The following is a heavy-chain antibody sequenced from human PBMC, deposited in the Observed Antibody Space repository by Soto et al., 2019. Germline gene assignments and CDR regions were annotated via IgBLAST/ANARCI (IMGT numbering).Heavy chain of an antibody. D-gene: IGHD3-10*01. CDR1: GGSFSGYY. Sequence: SETLSLTCTVYGGSFSGYYWTWIRQPPGTGLEWIGEINHSGSTNYNPSLKSRVTISLDTSKNQFSLKLSSVTAADTAVYYCARHNYGSGSTYFDYWGQGTLVTVSS. V-gene: IGHV4-34*01. CDR3: ARHNYGSGSTYFDY. CDR2: INHSGST. J-gene: IGHJ4*02.